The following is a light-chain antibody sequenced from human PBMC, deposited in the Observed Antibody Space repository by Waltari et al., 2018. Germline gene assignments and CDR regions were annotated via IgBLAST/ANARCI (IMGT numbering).Light chain of an antibody. V-gene: IGLV3-1*01. CDR2: QSS. CDR1: KLGQTY. J-gene: IGLJ1*01. CDR3: QSWDSNTDYV. Sequence: SYDLTQPPSASVSPGQPASITSPGEKLGQTYVCWYKQKPGPSPVLFIYQSSRRPSGIPERCSGSTSGNTATLTISGTQAMDEADYHCQSWDSNTDYVVVTGARVTAL.